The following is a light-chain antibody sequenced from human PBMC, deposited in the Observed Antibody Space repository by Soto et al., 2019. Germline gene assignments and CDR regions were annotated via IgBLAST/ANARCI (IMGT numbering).Light chain of an antibody. J-gene: IGKJ1*01. CDR1: QSISSW. CDR2: DAS. V-gene: IGKV1-5*01. Sequence: DIQMTQPPPTLSATAGDRVPITCRASQSISSWLAWYQHKPGKAPKLLIYDASNLDSGVPSRFSGSGSGTEFSLTISNLQPDDCATYYCQQYENYWTFGQGTKVDIK. CDR3: QQYENYWT.